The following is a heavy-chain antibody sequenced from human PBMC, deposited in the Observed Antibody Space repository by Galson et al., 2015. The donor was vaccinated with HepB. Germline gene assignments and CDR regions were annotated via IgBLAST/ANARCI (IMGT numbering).Heavy chain of an antibody. D-gene: IGHD3-22*01. CDR1: GDSVSSNSAA. CDR2: TYYRSKWYN. J-gene: IGHJ4*02. Sequence: CAISGDSVSSNSAAWNWIRQSPSRGLEWLGRTYYRSKWYNDYAVSVKSRITINPDTSKNQFSLQLNSVTPEDTAVYYCARDLDYYDSSGYEGIAYWGQGTLVTVSS. V-gene: IGHV6-1*01. CDR3: ARDLDYYDSSGYEGIAY.